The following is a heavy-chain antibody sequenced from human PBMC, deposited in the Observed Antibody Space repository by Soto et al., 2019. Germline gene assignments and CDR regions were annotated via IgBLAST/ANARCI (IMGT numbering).Heavy chain of an antibody. Sequence: QVQLVESGGGLVKPGGSLRLSCVASGFTLSDYYMSWIRQAPGKGLEWVSYISSSGTIDNYADSVKGRFTISRDNAKNSLSLQMNGLRAEDTAVYYCARRTMGNYCYMDVWGKGTTVTVSS. CDR1: GFTLSDYY. D-gene: IGHD3-10*01. V-gene: IGHV3-11*01. CDR3: ARRTMGNYCYMDV. J-gene: IGHJ6*03. CDR2: ISSSGTID.